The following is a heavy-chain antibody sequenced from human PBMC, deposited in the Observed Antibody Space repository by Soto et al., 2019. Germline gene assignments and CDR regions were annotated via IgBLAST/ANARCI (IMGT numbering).Heavy chain of an antibody. V-gene: IGHV4-4*02. CDR3: ARAFNESENYFVY. J-gene: IGHJ4*02. Sequence: QVQLQQSGPGLVKPSGTLSLTCAVSGGSISSSNWWSWVRQPPGKGLEWIGEIYHSGGTNYNPSLKSCIAIFVIKSKSPFYLKLSSVTAADAAVYYCARAFNESENYFVYWGQGTLVTVCS. CDR1: GGSISSSNW. CDR2: IYHSGGT.